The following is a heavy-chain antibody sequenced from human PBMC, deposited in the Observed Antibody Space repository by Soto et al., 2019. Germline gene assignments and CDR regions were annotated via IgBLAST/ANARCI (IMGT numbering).Heavy chain of an antibody. CDR3: TRRRDWTAMDPLDY. J-gene: IGHJ4*02. Sequence: EVQLVESGGGLVQPGGSLKLSCAASGFTFTDSAIHWVRQTSGKGLEWVGRIRNKVNTYATAYAASGKGRFTISRDDSMNTVYLQMNSLKTEDTAVYYCTRRRDWTAMDPLDYWGQGTLVTVSS. D-gene: IGHD5-18*01. V-gene: IGHV3-73*02. CDR1: GFTFTDSA. CDR2: IRNKVNTYAT.